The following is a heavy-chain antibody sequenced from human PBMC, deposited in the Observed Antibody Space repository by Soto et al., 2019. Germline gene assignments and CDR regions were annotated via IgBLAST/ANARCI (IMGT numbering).Heavy chain of an antibody. CDR2: ITYDGSNK. J-gene: IGHJ4*02. D-gene: IGHD2-15*01. CDR3: ARVPSSSGRAHFDY. V-gene: IGHV3-30-3*01. Sequence: QVQLVESGGGVGQPGRSLRLSCAASGFTFSSYAMHWVRQAPGKGLEWVAIITYDGSNKYYADSVKGRFTISRDNSKTTLYLQMNSLRAEDTAVYYCARVPSSSGRAHFDYWGQGTLVTVSS. CDR1: GFTFSSYA.